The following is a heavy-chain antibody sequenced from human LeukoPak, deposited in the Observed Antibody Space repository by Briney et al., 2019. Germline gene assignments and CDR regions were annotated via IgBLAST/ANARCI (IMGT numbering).Heavy chain of an antibody. CDR3: ATYKPGGWFDP. J-gene: IGHJ5*02. CDR1: GGSISSYY. V-gene: IGHV4-4*07. Sequence: SETLSLTYTVSGGSISSYYWTWIRQPAGKGLEWIGRIYTSGSTNYNPSLKSRVTISVDKSKSQFSLKLSSVTAADTAVYYCATYKPGGWFDPWGQGTLVTVSS. D-gene: IGHD3-16*01. CDR2: IYTSGST.